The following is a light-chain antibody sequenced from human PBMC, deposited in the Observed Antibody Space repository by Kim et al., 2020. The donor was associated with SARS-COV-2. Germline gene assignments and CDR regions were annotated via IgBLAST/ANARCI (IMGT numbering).Light chain of an antibody. CDR3: QQYDNSPYT. CDR1: QSVTSNN. V-gene: IGKV3-20*01. J-gene: IGKJ2*01. Sequence: LSPGERANLSCRASQSVTSNNLAWFQQKPGQAPGLLIYGTSSRATGIPDRFSGSGSGTDFTLTISRLEPEDFAVYYCQQYDNSPYTFGQGTKLEI. CDR2: GTS.